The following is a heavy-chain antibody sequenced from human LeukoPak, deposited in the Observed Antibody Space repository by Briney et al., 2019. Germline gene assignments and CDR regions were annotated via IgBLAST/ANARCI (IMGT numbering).Heavy chain of an antibody. CDR3: ARVHAVDGYYYDSSGYHYGFDY. J-gene: IGHJ4*02. CDR1: GYTFTSYG. D-gene: IGHD3-22*01. CDR2: ISAYNGNT. V-gene: IGHV1-18*01. Sequence: ASVKVSCKASGYTFTSYGISWVRQAPGQGLEWMGWISAYNGNTNYAQKLQGRVTMTTDTSTSTAYMELRSLRSDDTAVYYCARVHAVDGYYYDSSGYHYGFDYWGQGTLVTVSS.